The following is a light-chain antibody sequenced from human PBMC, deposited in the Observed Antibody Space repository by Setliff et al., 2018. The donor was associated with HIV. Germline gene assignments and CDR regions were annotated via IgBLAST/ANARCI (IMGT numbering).Light chain of an antibody. J-gene: IGLJ3*02. Sequence: QSALTQPASVSGSRGQSITISCTGTSSDVGDYNFVSWYQQHPGKAPKLMIYEVINRPSGVSNRFSGFKSGTTASLTISGLQAGDEAAYYCSSYTSASTVVFGGGTKVTVL. CDR2: EVI. CDR3: SSYTSASTVV. CDR1: SSDVGDYNF. V-gene: IGLV2-14*01.